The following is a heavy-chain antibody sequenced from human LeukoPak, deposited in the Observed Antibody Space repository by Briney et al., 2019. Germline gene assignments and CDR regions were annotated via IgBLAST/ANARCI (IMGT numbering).Heavy chain of an antibody. CDR3: ARVSGDIR. V-gene: IGHV1-69*13. D-gene: IGHD2-15*01. CDR2: IIPIFGTA. J-gene: IGHJ4*02. CDR1: GYTFINYG. Sequence: SVKVSCKASGYTFINYGISWVRQAPGQGLEWMGGIIPIFGTANYAQKFQGRVTITADESTSTAYMELSSLRSEDTAVYYCARVSGDIRWGQGTLVTVSS.